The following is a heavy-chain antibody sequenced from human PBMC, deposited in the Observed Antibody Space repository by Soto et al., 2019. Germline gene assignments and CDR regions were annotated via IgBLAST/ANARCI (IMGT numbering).Heavy chain of an antibody. Sequence: QVQLQESGPGLVKPSGTLSLTCAVSAGSISSSNWWTWVRQSPGKGLEWIGEIHHSGSTNYNPSLNSRFTISVDKSKNQFSLKLTSVTAADTADYYCARTSYYDSSGYYKMDVWGQGTTVTVSS. D-gene: IGHD3-22*01. CDR3: ARTSYYDSSGYYKMDV. CDR1: AGSISSSNW. V-gene: IGHV4-4*02. CDR2: IHHSGST. J-gene: IGHJ6*02.